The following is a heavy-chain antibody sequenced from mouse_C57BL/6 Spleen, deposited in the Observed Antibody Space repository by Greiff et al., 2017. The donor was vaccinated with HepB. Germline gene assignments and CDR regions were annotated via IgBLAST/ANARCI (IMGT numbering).Heavy chain of an antibody. J-gene: IGHJ4*01. CDR2: INPNNGGT. CDR1: GYTFTDYY. Sequence: EVQLQQSGPELVKPGASVKISCKASGYTFTDYYMNWVKQSHGKSLEWIGDINPNNGGTSYNQKFKGKATLTVDKSSSTAYMELRSLTSEDSAVYYCASLDYDAMDYWGQGTSVTVSS. V-gene: IGHV1-26*01. CDR3: ASLDYDAMDY.